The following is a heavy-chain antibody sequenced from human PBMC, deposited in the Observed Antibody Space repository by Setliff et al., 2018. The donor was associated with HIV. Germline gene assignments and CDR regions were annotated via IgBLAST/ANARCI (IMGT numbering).Heavy chain of an antibody. CDR2: IYTSGST. CDR3: ASSEQQLPLGY. CDR1: GGSINNNQ. V-gene: IGHV4-4*09. Sequence: SETLSLTCTVSGGSINNNQWSWIRQPPGKGLEWIGYIYTSGSTNYNPSLKSRVTISVGTSKNQFSLKLSSVTAADTAVYYCASSEQQLPLGYWGQGTLVTVSS. D-gene: IGHD6-13*01. J-gene: IGHJ4*02.